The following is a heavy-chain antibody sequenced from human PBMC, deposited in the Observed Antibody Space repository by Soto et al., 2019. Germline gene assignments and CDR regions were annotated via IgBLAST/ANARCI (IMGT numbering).Heavy chain of an antibody. D-gene: IGHD4-17*01. J-gene: IGHJ6*02. CDR1: GFTFSSYA. CDR2: ISGSGGST. V-gene: IGHV3-23*01. CDR3: ATVTTLNYYYGMDV. Sequence: GGSLRLSCAASGFTFSSYAMSWVRQAPGKGLEWVSAISGSGGSTYYADSVKGRFTISRDNSKNTLYLQMNSLRAEDTAVYYCATVTTLNYYYGMDVWGQGTTVTVS.